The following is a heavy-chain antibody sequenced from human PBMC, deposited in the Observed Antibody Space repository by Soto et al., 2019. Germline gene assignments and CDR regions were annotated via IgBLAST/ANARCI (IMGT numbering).Heavy chain of an antibody. D-gene: IGHD3-22*01. CDR1: GGSIISGDYY. CDR3: ASDDSSGYYGY. V-gene: IGHV4-30-4*01. Sequence: SETLSLTCTVSGGSIISGDYYWMWIRQPPGKGLEWIGYIYYSGSTYYNPSLKRRVTISVDTSKNQFSLKLSSVTAADTAVYYCASDDSSGYYGYWGQGTLVTVSS. CDR2: IYYSGST. J-gene: IGHJ4*02.